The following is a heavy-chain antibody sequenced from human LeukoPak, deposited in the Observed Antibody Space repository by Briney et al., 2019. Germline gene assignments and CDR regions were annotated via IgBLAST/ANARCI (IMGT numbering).Heavy chain of an antibody. CDR1: GFTFSSYE. CDR2: ISYDGSNK. CDR3: ARGGLVGATNYYYYYMDV. D-gene: IGHD1-26*01. V-gene: IGHV3-30*04. J-gene: IGHJ6*03. Sequence: GGSLRLSCAASGFTFSSYEMNWVRQAPGKGLEWVAVISYDGSNKYYADSVKGRFTISRDNSKNTLYLQMNSLRAEDTAVYYCARGGLVGATNYYYYYMDVWGKGTTVTVSS.